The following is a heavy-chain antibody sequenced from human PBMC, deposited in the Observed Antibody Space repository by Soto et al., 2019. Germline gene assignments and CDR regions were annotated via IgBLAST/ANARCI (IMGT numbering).Heavy chain of an antibody. V-gene: IGHV3-30-3*01. Sequence: GGSLRLSCAASGFTFSSYAMHWVRQAPGKGLEWVAVISYDGSNKYYADSVKGRFTISRDNSKNTLYLQMNSLRAEDTAVYYCASLVDADPDYGMDVWGQGTTVTVSS. CDR3: ASLVDADPDYGMDV. CDR1: GFTFSSYA. CDR2: ISYDGSNK. J-gene: IGHJ6*02.